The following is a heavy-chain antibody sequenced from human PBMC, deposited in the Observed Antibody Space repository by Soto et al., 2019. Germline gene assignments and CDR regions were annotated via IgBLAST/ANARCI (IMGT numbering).Heavy chain of an antibody. D-gene: IGHD5-12*01. CDR1: GFTFSSYA. CDR3: AKDQVDIVATITPFDY. Sequence: HPGGSLRLSCAASGFTFSSYAMSWVRQAPGKGLEWVSAISGSGDSTYYADSVKGRFTIARDNSKNTLYLQMNSLRAEDMAVYYCAKDQVDIVATITPFDYWGQGILVTVSS. J-gene: IGHJ4*02. V-gene: IGHV3-23*01. CDR2: ISGSGDST.